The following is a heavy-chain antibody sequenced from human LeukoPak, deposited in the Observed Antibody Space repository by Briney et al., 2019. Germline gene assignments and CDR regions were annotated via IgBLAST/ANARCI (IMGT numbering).Heavy chain of an antibody. CDR3: ASRVAGFYYYYGMDV. CDR2: IIPIFGTA. D-gene: IGHD3-3*01. V-gene: IGHV1-69*13. CDR1: GGTFSSYA. Sequence: SVKVSCKASGGTFSSYAISWVRQAPGQGLEWMGGIIPIFGTANYAQKFQGRVTITADESTSTAYMELSSLRSEDTAVYYCASRVAGFYYYYGMDVWGQGTTVTVSS. J-gene: IGHJ6*02.